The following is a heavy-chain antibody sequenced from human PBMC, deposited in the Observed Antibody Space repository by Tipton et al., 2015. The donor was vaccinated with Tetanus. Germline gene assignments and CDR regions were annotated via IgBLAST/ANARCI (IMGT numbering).Heavy chain of an antibody. J-gene: IGHJ5*02. D-gene: IGHD2-8*01. V-gene: IGHV5-51*01. Sequence: VQLVQSGADVKKPGESLKISCKASGYSFTSHWIGWVRQMPGKGLEWMGMIFPDDSDTRYSPSFQGHVTFSVDKSTSTVHLQWGSLKASDPAMYFCAEVFSSPSPFDPWGQGSLVAVSS. CDR2: IFPDDSDT. CDR3: AEVFSSPSPFDP. CDR1: GYSFTSHW.